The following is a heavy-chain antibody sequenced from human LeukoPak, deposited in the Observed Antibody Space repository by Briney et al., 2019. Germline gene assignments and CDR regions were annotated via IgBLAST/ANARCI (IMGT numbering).Heavy chain of an antibody. CDR1: GGSLTNYY. J-gene: IGHJ4*02. CDR2: IHSDGTT. D-gene: IGHD3-16*01. V-gene: IGHV4-4*09. Sequence: SETLSLTCSVSGGSLTNYYWGWIRQPPGKGLEFIGYIHSDGTTNYDSSLQSRVAISLDTSKIQFSLRLYSVTAADTALYFCARLNFRGGEALHFDSWGQGTLVTVPS. CDR3: ARLNFRGGEALHFDS.